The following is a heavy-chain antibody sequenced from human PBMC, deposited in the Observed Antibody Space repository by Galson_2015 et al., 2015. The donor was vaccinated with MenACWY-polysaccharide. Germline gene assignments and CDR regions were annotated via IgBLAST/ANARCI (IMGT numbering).Heavy chain of an antibody. CDR2: ISGRGGST. D-gene: IGHD6-19*01. V-gene: IGHV3-23*01. CDR3: AKDERSGWFGIFDY. Sequence: FLRLSCAAPGSTFSSYAMSWVRQAPGKGLEWVSAISGRGGSTYYADSVRGRFTISRDNSKNTLYLQMNSLRAEDTAIYYCAKDERSGWFGIFDYWGQGILVTVSS. J-gene: IGHJ4*02. CDR1: GSTFSSYA.